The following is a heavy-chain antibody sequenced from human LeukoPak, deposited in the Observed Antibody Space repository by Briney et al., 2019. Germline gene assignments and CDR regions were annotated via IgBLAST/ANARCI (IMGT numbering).Heavy chain of an antibody. CDR2: YASGTT. D-gene: IGHD7-27*01. CDR3: ATGDHSFDN. CDR1: GASLTMYY. J-gene: IGHJ4*02. Sequence: PSETLSFTCSVSGASLTMYYWNWIRQPAGKGLEWIGRYASGTTAHNPPLKSQFTMSIDTSKNQISMKLTSVTAADTAVYYCATGDHSFDNWGQGILVTVTP. V-gene: IGHV4-4*07.